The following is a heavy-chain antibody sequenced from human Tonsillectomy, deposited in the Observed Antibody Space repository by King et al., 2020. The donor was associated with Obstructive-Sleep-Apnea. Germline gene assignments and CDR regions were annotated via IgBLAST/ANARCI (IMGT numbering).Heavy chain of an antibody. D-gene: IGHD2-15*01. CDR3: AKEGGTLYFDY. CDR2: INLSGSIT. V-gene: IGHV3-43*01. CDR1: GFTFDSYT. J-gene: IGHJ4*02. Sequence: VQLVESGGVVVQPGGSLRLSCAASGFTFDSYTIHWVLLAPGKGLEWVSLINLSGSITYYADSVRGRFTSSRDNSKNSLYLQMNSLRTEDTALYFCAKEGGTLYFDYWGQGTLVTVSS.